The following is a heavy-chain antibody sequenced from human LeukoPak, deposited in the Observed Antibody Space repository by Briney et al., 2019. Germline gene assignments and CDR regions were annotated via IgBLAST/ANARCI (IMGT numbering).Heavy chain of an antibody. CDR2: ISVYNGNT. D-gene: IGHD1-1*01. V-gene: IGHV1-18*01. CDR1: GYTFTSYG. J-gene: IGHJ5*02. Sequence: ASVKVSCKASGYTFTSYGISWVRQAPGQGLEWMGWISVYNGNTNYAQKLQGRVTMTTDTSTSTAYMELRSLRSDDTAVYYCARDQLSRGVWFDPWGQGTLVAVSS. CDR3: ARDQLSRGVWFDP.